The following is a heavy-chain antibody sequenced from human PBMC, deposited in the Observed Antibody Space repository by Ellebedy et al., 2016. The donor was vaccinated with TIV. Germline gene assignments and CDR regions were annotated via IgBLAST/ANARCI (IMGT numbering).Heavy chain of an antibody. J-gene: IGHJ4*02. Sequence: GSLRLXXAVYGGSFSGYYWSWIRQPPGKGLEWIGEINHSGSTNYNPSLKSRVTISVDKSKNQFSLKLSSVTAADTAVYYCASVPAADSNFDYWGQGTLVTVSS. D-gene: IGHD2-2*01. CDR1: GGSFSGYY. CDR3: ASVPAADSNFDY. CDR2: INHSGST. V-gene: IGHV4-34*01.